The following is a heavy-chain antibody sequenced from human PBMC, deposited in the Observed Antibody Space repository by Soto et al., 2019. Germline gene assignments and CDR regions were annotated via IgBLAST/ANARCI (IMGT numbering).Heavy chain of an antibody. CDR2: ISAYNGNT. V-gene: IGHV1-18*04. Sequence: ASVKVSCKASGYTFTSYGISWVRQAPGQGLEWMGWISAYNGNTNYAQKLQGRVTMTTDTSTSTAYMELRSLRSDDTAVYYCAIGITIFGVVAYGMDVWGQGTTVTVSS. J-gene: IGHJ6*02. CDR3: AIGITIFGVVAYGMDV. CDR1: GYTFTSYG. D-gene: IGHD3-3*01.